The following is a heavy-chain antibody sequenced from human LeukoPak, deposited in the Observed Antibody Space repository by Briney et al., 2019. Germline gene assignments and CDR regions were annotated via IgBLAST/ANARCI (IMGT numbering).Heavy chain of an antibody. D-gene: IGHD6-13*01. CDR3: ARESGYSSSWYPVD. CDR1: GGSVSSGSYY. V-gene: IGHV4-61*01. CDR2: IYYSGST. J-gene: IGHJ4*02. Sequence: SETLSLTCTVSGGSVSSGSYYWSWIRQPPGKGLEWIGYIYYSGSTNYNPSLMSRVTISVDTSKNQFSLKLSSVTAADTAVYYCARESGYSSSWYPVDWGQGTLVTVSS.